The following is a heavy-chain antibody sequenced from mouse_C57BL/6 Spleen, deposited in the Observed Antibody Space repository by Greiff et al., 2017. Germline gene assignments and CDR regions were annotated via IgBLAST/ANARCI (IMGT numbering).Heavy chain of an antibody. V-gene: IGHV1-64*01. Sequence: VQLQQPGAELVKPGASVKLSCTASGYTFTSYWMPWVKQRPGQGLEWIGMIHPNSGSTNYKEKFKSKATLTVDKSSSTAYMQLSSLTSEDSAVYCCARSSWDGAWFAYWGQGTLVTVSA. CDR3: ARSSWDGAWFAY. CDR1: GYTFTSYW. J-gene: IGHJ3*01. D-gene: IGHD4-1*01. CDR2: IHPNSGST.